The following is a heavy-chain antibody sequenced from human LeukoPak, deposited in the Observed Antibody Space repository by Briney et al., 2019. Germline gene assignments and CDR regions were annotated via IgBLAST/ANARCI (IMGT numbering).Heavy chain of an antibody. V-gene: IGHV3-21*01. CDR2: ISSSSSYI. D-gene: IGHD3-16*02. CDR1: GLTISSNY. J-gene: IGHJ4*02. Sequence: PGGSLRLSCAASGLTISSNYLSLVRQAPGNGLEWVSSISSSSSYIYYADSVKGRFTISRDNAKNPLYLQMNSLRAEDTAVYYCAREGPYVWGSYRYWGQGTLVTVSS. CDR3: AREGPYVWGSYRY.